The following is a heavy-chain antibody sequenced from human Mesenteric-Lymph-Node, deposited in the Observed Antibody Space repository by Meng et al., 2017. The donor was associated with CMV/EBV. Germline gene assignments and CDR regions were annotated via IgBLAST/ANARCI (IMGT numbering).Heavy chain of an antibody. CDR3: AKEYCTNGVCYIAEDYFDY. D-gene: IGHD2-8*01. CDR1: GGTFNGHA. CDR2: VIPSLETS. Sequence: SVKVSCKGSGGTFNGHAISWVRQAPGQGLEWLGGVIPSLETSKYAQKFQARLAITTDDSTDTAYMALSRLTSDDTAVYYCAKEYCTNGVCYIAEDYFDYWGQGTLVTVSS. J-gene: IGHJ4*02. V-gene: IGHV1-69*05.